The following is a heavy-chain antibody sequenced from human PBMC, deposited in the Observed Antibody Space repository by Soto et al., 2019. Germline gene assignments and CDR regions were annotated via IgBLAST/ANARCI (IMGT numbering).Heavy chain of an antibody. CDR3: ARQISLVPAAIGRFDP. D-gene: IGHD2-2*01. J-gene: IGHJ5*02. V-gene: IGHV3-74*01. CDR2: INSDGSAT. Sequence: GALGLSCGTSGFTFRSRRMHWVRQAPGKGLVWVSHINSDGSATTYADSEKGRFTISRDNAKNTLYLQMNSLRAEDTAMYYCARQISLVPAAIGRFDPWGQGTLVTISS. CDR1: GFTFRSRR.